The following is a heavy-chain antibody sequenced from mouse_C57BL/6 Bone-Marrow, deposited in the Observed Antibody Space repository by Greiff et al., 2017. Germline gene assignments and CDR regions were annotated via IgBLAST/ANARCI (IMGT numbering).Heavy chain of an antibody. CDR1: GYTFTDYY. V-gene: IGHV1-26*01. CDR2: INPNNGGT. J-gene: IGHJ3*01. CDR3: GGDGYWAPFAY. Sequence: EVQLQQSGPELVKPGASVKISCKASGYTFTDYYMNWVKQSHGKSLEWIGDINPNNGGTSYNQKFKGKATLTVTKSSSTAYMELRSLTSEDAAVYYCGGDGYWAPFAYWGQGTLVTVSA. D-gene: IGHD2-3*01.